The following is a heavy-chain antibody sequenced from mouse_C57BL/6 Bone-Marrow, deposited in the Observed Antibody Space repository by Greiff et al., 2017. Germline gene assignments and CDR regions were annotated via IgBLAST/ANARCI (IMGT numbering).Heavy chain of an antibody. J-gene: IGHJ4*01. Sequence: QVQLQQSGPELVKPGASVKISCKASGYAFSSSWMNWVKQRPGKGLEWIGRIYPGDGDTNYNGKFKGKATLTADKSSSTADMQLSSLTSEDSAVYFCAREQLRLQLDYWGQGTSVTVSS. CDR3: AREQLRLQLDY. CDR1: GYAFSSSW. D-gene: IGHD3-2*02. V-gene: IGHV1-82*01. CDR2: IYPGDGDT.